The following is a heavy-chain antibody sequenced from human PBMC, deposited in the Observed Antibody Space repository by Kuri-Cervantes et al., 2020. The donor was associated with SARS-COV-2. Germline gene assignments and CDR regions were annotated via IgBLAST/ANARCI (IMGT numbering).Heavy chain of an antibody. CDR2: IITAFGTA. CDR1: GGTFDSYT. D-gene: IGHD2-21*02. Sequence: SVKVSCKASGGTFDSYTISWVRQTPGQGLEWMGGIITAFGTANYAQKFQDRVTLTADKSTSTAYMELSSLRSEDTAVYYCAADMAYCGGDCYSNYYYYYGMDVWGQGTTVTVSS. CDR3: AADMAYCGGDCYSNYYYYYGMDV. J-gene: IGHJ6*02. V-gene: IGHV1-69*06.